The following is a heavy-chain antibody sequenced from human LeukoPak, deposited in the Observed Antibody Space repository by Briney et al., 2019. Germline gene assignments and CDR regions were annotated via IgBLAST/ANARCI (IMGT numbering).Heavy chain of an antibody. CDR3: ARVIRAAPGKGYFDY. Sequence: GGSLRLSCATSGFIFSTYALSWVRQAPGKGLEWASSISGSGGSTYHADSVKGRFTISRDSSKNTLYLQMNGLRAEDTAIYYCARVIRAAPGKGYFDYWGQGTLATVSS. V-gene: IGHV3-23*01. J-gene: IGHJ4*02. D-gene: IGHD6-13*01. CDR2: ISGSGGST. CDR1: GFIFSTYA.